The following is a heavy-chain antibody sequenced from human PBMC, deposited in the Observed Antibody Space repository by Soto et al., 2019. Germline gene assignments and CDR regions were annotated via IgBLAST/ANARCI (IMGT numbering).Heavy chain of an antibody. Sequence: QLQLQESGPGLVKPSETLSLICTVSGGSISNNIYLWGWIRQPPGKGLEWIATMYYSGSASYNPSVRSRVTISVDTYKNQFSLKLTSVTAADTAMYSCASRIPTWSLSWRQGALVNVSS. CDR3: ASRIPTWSLS. J-gene: IGHJ5*02. D-gene: IGHD2-21*01. CDR2: MYYSGSA. V-gene: IGHV4-39*01. CDR1: GGSISNNIYL.